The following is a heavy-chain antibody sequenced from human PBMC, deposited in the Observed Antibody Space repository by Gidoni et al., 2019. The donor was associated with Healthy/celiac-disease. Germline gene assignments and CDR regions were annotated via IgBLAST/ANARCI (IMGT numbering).Heavy chain of an antibody. Sequence: EMPPVDSGGGLVKPGGSLRLRCAASGFTFSRSSVHWCRQAPGKGLEGVSSISSSSSYIYYADSVKGRFTISRDNAKNSLYLQRNSLRAEDTAVYYCARDKWAAAAAGTTYDYYGMDVWGQGTTVTVSS. J-gene: IGHJ6*02. CDR2: ISSSSSYI. CDR1: GFTFSRSS. CDR3: ARDKWAAAAAGTTYDYYGMDV. V-gene: IGHV3-21*01. D-gene: IGHD6-13*01.